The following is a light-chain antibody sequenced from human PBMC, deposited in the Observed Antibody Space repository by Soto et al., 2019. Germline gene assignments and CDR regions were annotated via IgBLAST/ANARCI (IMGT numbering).Light chain of an antibody. J-gene: IGKJ1*01. CDR2: LGS. Sequence: DIVMTQSTLSLPVTPGAPASISCRSSQSLLHSDGYNYLDWYLQKPGQSPQLLIYLGSNRASGVPDRFSGSGSGTDFTLRISRVEAEDVGVYYCMQALQLRTFGQGTKVDIK. V-gene: IGKV2-28*01. CDR1: QSLLHSDGYNY. CDR3: MQALQLRT.